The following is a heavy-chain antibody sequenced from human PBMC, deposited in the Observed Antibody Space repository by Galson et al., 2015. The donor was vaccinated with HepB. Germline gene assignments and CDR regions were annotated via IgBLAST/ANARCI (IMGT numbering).Heavy chain of an antibody. CDR1: GFTFSSYW. Sequence: SLRLSCAASGFTFSSYWMSWVRQAPGKGLEWVANIKQDGSEKYYVDSVKGRFTISRDNAKNSLYLQMNSLRAEDTAVYYCARVGIRFLEWLLFPSFDYWGQGTLVTVSS. CDR3: ARVGIRFLEWLLFPSFDY. CDR2: IKQDGSEK. J-gene: IGHJ4*02. V-gene: IGHV3-7*03. D-gene: IGHD3-3*01.